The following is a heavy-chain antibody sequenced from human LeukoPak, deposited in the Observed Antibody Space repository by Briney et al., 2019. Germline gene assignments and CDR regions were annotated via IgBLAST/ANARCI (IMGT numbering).Heavy chain of an antibody. J-gene: IGHJ6*03. CDR1: GDSITSGNYY. Sequence: PSQTLSLTCIVSGDSITSGNYYWSWIRQPAGKGLEWIGRIYADGTNYNPSLKSRVTISIDTSKNQFSLKMTSVAAADTAVYYCARAREDTATTNGYFYYYYYYMDVWGKGTTVTVSS. CDR3: ARAREDTATTNGYFYYYYYYMDV. V-gene: IGHV4-61*02. D-gene: IGHD5-18*01. CDR2: IYADGT.